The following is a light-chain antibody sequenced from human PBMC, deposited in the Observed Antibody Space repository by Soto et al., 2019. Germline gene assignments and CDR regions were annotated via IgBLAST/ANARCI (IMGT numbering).Light chain of an antibody. CDR2: DVS. J-gene: IGLJ1*01. CDR1: SSDVGGHNY. CDR3: SSYTSSSTLYV. Sequence: QSALTQPASVSVSPGQSITISCTGTSSDVGGHNYVSWYQQHPGKAPKLMIYDVSNRPSGVSNRFSGSKSGNTASLTISGLQAEDEADYYCSSYTSSSTLYVFGTGTKVTVL. V-gene: IGLV2-14*01.